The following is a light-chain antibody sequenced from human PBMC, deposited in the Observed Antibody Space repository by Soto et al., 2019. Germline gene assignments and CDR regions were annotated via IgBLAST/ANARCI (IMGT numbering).Light chain of an antibody. V-gene: IGKV1-9*01. CDR1: QGISSY. CDR3: QQLISYPLN. J-gene: IGKJ4*01. Sequence: DIQLTQSPSFLSASVGDRVTITCRASQGISSYLAWYQQKPGKAPKVLIYAASTLQSGVPSRFSGSGSGTEFTLTISSLQPDDCATYYCQQLISYPLNFGGGTKVEIK. CDR2: AAS.